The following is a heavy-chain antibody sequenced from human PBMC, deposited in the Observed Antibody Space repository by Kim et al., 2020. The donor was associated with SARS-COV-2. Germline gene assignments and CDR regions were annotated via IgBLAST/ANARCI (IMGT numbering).Heavy chain of an antibody. V-gene: IGHV3-73*01. CDR2: IRSKANNKET. Sequence: GGSLRLSCAASGFTFSGSAMHWVRQAPGKGLEWVGRIRSKANNKETAYAASGKGTITIDRDDYKHTPYMQRHRAKNTAMYDYSSMMLDDHYSYDLYVWG. J-gene: IGHJ6*01. CDR3: SSMMLDDHYSYDLYV. CDR1: GFTFSGSA. D-gene: IGHD2-21*01.